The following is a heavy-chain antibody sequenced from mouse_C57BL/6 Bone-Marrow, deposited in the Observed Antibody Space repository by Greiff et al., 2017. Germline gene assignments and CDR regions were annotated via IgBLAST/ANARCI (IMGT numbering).Heavy chain of an antibody. CDR1: GYTFTSYW. J-gene: IGHJ2*01. Sequence: QVQLKESGAELVRPGTSVKLSCKASGYTFTSYWMHWVKQRPGQGLEWIGVIDPSDSYTNYNQKFKGKATLTVDTSSSTAYMQLSSLTSEDSAVYYCARFITTTPYYFDYWGQGTTLTVSS. CDR3: ARFITTTPYYFDY. D-gene: IGHD1-1*01. CDR2: IDPSDSYT. V-gene: IGHV1-59*01.